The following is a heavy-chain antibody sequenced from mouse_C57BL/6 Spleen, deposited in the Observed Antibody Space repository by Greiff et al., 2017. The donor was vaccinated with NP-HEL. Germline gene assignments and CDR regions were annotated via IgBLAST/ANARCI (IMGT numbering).Heavy chain of an antibody. V-gene: IGHV1-52*01. CDR1: GYTFTSYW. Sequence: QVQLQQPGAELVRPGSSVKLSCKASGYTFTSYWMHWVKQRPIQGLEWIGNIDPSDSETHYNQKFKDKATLTVDKSSSTAYMQLSSLTSEDSAVYYCARRYYDYGGYAMDYWGQGTSVTVSS. J-gene: IGHJ4*01. D-gene: IGHD2-4*01. CDR2: IDPSDSET. CDR3: ARRYYDYGGYAMDY.